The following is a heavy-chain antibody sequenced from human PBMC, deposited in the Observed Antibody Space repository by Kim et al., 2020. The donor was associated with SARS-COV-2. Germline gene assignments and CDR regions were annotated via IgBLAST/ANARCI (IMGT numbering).Heavy chain of an antibody. Sequence: SETLSLTCAVYGGSFSGYYWSWIRQPPGKGLEWIGEINHSGSTNYNPSLKSRVTISVDTSKNQFSLKLSSVTAADTAVYYCARVPGRWWYDFWSGYYFDYWGQGTLVTVSS. CDR3: ARVPGRWWYDFWSGYYFDY. V-gene: IGHV4-34*01. CDR2: INHSGST. D-gene: IGHD3-3*01. CDR1: GGSFSGYY. J-gene: IGHJ4*02.